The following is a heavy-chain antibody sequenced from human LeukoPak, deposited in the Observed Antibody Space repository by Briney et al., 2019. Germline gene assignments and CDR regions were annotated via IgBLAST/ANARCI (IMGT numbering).Heavy chain of an antibody. J-gene: IGHJ6*02. CDR3: VRSTGKFYYGVDV. Sequence: GRSLRLSCAASGFTFSNYVIYWVRQAPGEGLEWVAAISYDGNNKYYPDSVKGRFTISRDNSKNTLYLQLNSLRAEDTAVYYCVRSTGKFYYGVDVWGQGTTVTVSS. D-gene: IGHD2-8*02. CDR2: ISYDGNNK. V-gene: IGHV3-30*04. CDR1: GFTFSNYV.